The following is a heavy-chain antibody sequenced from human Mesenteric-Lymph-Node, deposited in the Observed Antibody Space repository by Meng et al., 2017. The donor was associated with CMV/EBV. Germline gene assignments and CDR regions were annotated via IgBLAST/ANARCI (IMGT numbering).Heavy chain of an antibody. Sequence: ASVKVSCKASAYTFTSFDINWVRQATGQGPEWMGWMNPNSGNTGYAEMFQGRLTMTRNTSISTAYMELSGLRSEDTAVYYCAREVGSSSWYAAFHYYYGMDVWGQGTTVTVSS. J-gene: IGHJ6*02. CDR3: AREVGSSSWYAAFHYYYGMDV. D-gene: IGHD6-13*01. V-gene: IGHV1-8*01. CDR1: AYTFTSFD. CDR2: MNPNSGNT.